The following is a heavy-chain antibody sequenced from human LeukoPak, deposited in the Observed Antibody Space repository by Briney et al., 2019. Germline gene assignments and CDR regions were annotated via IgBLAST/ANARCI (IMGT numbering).Heavy chain of an antibody. J-gene: IGHJ4*02. Sequence: SETLSLTCTVSGDSISSYYWSWIRQPPGKGLEWTGYIYYSGSTYYNPSLKIRVTISVDTSKTQFSLRLSSVTAADTAVYYCARGVGYSSGWYVYWGQGTLVTVSS. CDR2: IYYSGST. CDR1: GDSISSYY. D-gene: IGHD6-19*01. CDR3: ARGVGYSSGWYVY. V-gene: IGHV4-59*12.